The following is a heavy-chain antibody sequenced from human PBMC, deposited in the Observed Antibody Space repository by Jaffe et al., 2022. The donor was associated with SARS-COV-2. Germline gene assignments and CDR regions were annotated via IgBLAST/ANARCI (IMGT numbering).Heavy chain of an antibody. CDR3: ARDGGHGYYYYGMDV. D-gene: IGHD2-15*01. CDR1: GYTFTGYY. Sequence: QVQLVQSGAEVKKPGASVKVSCKASGYTFTGYYMHWVRQAPGQGLEWMGWINPNSGGTNYAQKFQGRVTMTRDTSISTAYMELSRLRSDDTAVYYCARDGGHGYYYYGMDVWGQGTTVTVSS. CDR2: INPNSGGT. V-gene: IGHV1-2*02. J-gene: IGHJ6*02.